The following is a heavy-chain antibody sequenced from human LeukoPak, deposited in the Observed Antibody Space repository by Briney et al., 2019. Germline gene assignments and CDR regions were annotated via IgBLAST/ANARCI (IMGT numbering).Heavy chain of an antibody. D-gene: IGHD2-2*01. J-gene: IGHJ4*02. V-gene: IGHV4-39*07. CDR3: AGYCSSTSCSTFDY. Sequence: SETLSLTCTVSGGSISSSSYYWGWIRQPPGKGLEWIGSIYYSGSTYYNPSLKSRVTISVDTSKNQFSLKLSSVTAADTAVYYCAGYCSSTSCSTFDYWGQGTLVTVSS. CDR2: IYYSGST. CDR1: GGSISSSSYY.